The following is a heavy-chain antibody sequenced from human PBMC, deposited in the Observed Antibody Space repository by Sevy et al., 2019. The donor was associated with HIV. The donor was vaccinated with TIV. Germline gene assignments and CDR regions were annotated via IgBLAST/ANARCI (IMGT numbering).Heavy chain of an antibody. V-gene: IGHV4-38-2*02. CDR1: GYSISSGYY. D-gene: IGHD5-12*01. CDR3: ASGIEGHGYNPVFGY. J-gene: IGHJ4*01. CDR2: IYHSGST. Sequence: SENLSLTCTVSGYSISSGYYWGWIRQPPGKGLEWIGSIYHSGSTYYNPSLKSRVTISVDTSKNQFSLKLSSVTAADTAVYYCASGIEGHGYNPVFGYWGHGTLVTVSS.